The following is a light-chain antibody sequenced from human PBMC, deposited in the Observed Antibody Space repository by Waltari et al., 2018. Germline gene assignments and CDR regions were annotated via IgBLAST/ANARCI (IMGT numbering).Light chain of an antibody. Sequence: EIVLTQSTGTLSLSPGERATLSCRASQSVRSNYLAWYQQKPGQAPRLLIYGASTRATGIPDRFSGSGSGTDFTLTISRLEPEDFAVYYCQQYGSSLKTFGQGTKVEIK. CDR3: QQYGSSLKT. CDR1: QSVRSNY. J-gene: IGKJ1*01. CDR2: GAS. V-gene: IGKV3-20*01.